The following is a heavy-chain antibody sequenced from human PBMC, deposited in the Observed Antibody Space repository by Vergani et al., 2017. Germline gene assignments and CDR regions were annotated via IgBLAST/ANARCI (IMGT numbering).Heavy chain of an antibody. CDR3: ANIAAPGPRGRGTGN. D-gene: IGHD6-13*01. CDR2: INIGGRT. Sequence: LVESGGGLVQPGGSLRLSCAASSFSVSSHYMTWVRQAPGKGLEWVSTINIGGRTSYADSVKGRLTLTRDDSKNTLHLQMTSLRAEDTAVYYCANIAAPGPRGRGTGNWGQGTLVTVSS. CDR1: SFSVSSHY. J-gene: IGHJ4*02. V-gene: IGHV3-53*01.